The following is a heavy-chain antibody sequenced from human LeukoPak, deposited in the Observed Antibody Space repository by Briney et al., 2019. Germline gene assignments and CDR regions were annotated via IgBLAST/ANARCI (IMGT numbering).Heavy chain of an antibody. CDR1: GFTFSSYA. D-gene: IGHD3-10*01. CDR3: AKGDVLLWFGELPEDY. Sequence: GGSLRFSCAASGFTFSSYAMSWVRQAPGKGLEWVSAISGSGGSTYHADSVKGRFTISRDNSKNTLYLQMNSLRAEDTAVYYCAKGDVLLWFGELPEDYWGQGTLVTVSS. CDR2: ISGSGGST. J-gene: IGHJ4*02. V-gene: IGHV3-23*01.